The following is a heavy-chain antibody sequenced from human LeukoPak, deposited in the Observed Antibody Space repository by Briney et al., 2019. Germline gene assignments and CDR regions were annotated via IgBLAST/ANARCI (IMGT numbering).Heavy chain of an antibody. CDR3: ARENWDRGNYYGMDV. CDR2: IYYSGST. V-gene: IGHV4-59*01. J-gene: IGHJ6*02. D-gene: IGHD7-27*01. Sequence: PSETLSLTCTVSGGSISSYYWSWIRQPPGKGLEWIGYIYYSGSTNYNPSLKSRVTISVDTSKNQFSLKLSSVTAADTAVYYCARENWDRGNYYGMDVWGQGTTVTVSS. CDR1: GGSISSYY.